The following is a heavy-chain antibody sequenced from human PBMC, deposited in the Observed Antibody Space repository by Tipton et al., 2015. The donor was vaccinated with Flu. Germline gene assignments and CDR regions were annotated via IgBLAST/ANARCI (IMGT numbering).Heavy chain of an antibody. J-gene: IGHJ4*02. CDR3: ARENWNTFEY. Sequence: GSLRLSCAASGFTFSLYWMSWVRQTPGKGLEWVANIKQDGSEKSFVSSVKGRFTISRDNAEDSLYLQMNSLRAEDTAVYYCARENWNTFEYLGQGTLVTVSS. V-gene: IGHV3-7*01. CDR1: GFTFSLYW. CDR2: IKQDGSEK. D-gene: IGHD1/OR15-1a*01.